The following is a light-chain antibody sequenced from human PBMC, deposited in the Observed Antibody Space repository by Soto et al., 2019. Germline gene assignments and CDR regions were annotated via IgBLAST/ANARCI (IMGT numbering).Light chain of an antibody. CDR1: QSISSW. CDR3: QQYISYSST. J-gene: IGKJ1*01. CDR2: KAS. V-gene: IGKV1-5*03. Sequence: DIQMTQSPSTLSASVGDRVTITCRASQSISSWLAWYQQKPGKAPKLLIYKASSLESGVPSRFSGSGSGTEFSLTISSLQPDDFATYYGQQYISYSSTFGQGTKVDIK.